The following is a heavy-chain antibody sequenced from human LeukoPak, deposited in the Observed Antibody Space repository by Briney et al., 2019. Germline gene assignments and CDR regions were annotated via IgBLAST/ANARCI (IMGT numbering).Heavy chain of an antibody. Sequence: SETLSLTCTVSGGSISSGDYYWSWIRQPPGKGLEWIGYIYYSGSTYYNPSLKSRVTISVDTSKNQFSLKLSSVTAADTAVYYCARRLLWFGELSTNYYYGMDVWGQGTTVTVSS. D-gene: IGHD3-10*01. CDR3: ARRLLWFGELSTNYYYGMDV. CDR2: IYYSGST. CDR1: GGSISSGDYY. V-gene: IGHV4-30-4*01. J-gene: IGHJ6*02.